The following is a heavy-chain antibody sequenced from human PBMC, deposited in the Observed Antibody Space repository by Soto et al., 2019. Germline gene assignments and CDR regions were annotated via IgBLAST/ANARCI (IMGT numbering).Heavy chain of an antibody. CDR3: ASGASRWYPYFFDS. D-gene: IGHD6-13*01. CDR2: IIPYYNTL. CDR1: EGTFNSYA. V-gene: IGHV1-69*01. J-gene: IGHJ4*02. Sequence: QAQVVQSGAEVRKPGSSVKLSCTASEGTFNSYAIAWVRQAPGQGLEWMGGIIPYYNTLNYAQKFQDRVTITADDSTNTFYMELSSLRSDDTAVYFCASGASRWYPYFFDSWAQGTLVTVSS.